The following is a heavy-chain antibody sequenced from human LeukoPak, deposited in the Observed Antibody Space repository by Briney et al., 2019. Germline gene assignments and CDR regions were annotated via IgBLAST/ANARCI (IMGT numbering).Heavy chain of an antibody. Sequence: GGSLRLSCAASGFTFSSYAMSWVRQAPGKGLEWVSAISGSGGSTYYADSVKGRFTISRDNSKNTLYLQMNSLRAEDTAVYYCARKYSSGWPLDSDYWGQGTLVTVSS. CDR3: ARKYSSGWPLDSDY. V-gene: IGHV3-23*01. CDR1: GFTFSSYA. CDR2: ISGSGGST. J-gene: IGHJ4*02. D-gene: IGHD6-19*01.